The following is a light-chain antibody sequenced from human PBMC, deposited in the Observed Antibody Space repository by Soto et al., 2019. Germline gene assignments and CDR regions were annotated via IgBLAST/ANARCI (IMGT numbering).Light chain of an antibody. Sequence: IHMTHSPSTLSASVLDRVTITFLASQTIDSWLAWYQQRPGKPPNLLIYKASTLASGVPSRFSGSGSGTEFTLTINGLQPDDFATYYCQQYHIYSGTFGQGTKVDIK. CDR1: QTIDSW. V-gene: IGKV1-5*03. CDR3: QQYHIYSGT. CDR2: KAS. J-gene: IGKJ1*01.